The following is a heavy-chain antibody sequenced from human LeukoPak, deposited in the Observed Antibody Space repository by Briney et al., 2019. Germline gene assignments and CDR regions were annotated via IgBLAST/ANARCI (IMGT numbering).Heavy chain of an antibody. Sequence: GGSLRLSCAASGFNLSNHWMIWVRQAPGKGLECVANIKQDGIEKYYLDSVKGRFTISRDNAKNSVYLQMNSLRVEDKAVYYCGRGWAVDFWGQGTLVTVSS. V-gene: IGHV3-7*01. D-gene: IGHD5-24*01. CDR2: IKQDGIEK. J-gene: IGHJ4*02. CDR1: GFNLSNHW. CDR3: GRGWAVDF.